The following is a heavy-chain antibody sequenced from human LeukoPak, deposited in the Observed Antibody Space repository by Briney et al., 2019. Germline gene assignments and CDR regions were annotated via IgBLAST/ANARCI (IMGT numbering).Heavy chain of an antibody. CDR3: ARGRDFWSGYYTPDY. Sequence: PGGSLRLSCAASGFTFSSYAMHWVRQAPGKGLEWGAVISYDGSNEFYADSVKGRLTISRHNSENTLYLQMNSLRVEDTAVYYCARGRDFWSGYYTPDYWGQGTLVTVSS. D-gene: IGHD3-3*01. V-gene: IGHV3-30*04. CDR1: GFTFSSYA. J-gene: IGHJ4*02. CDR2: ISYDGSNE.